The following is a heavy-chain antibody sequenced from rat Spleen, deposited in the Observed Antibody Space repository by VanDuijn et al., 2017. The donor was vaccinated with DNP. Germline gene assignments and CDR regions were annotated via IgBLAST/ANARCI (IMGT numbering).Heavy chain of an antibody. CDR1: GFTFSNYD. CDR2: ISTSGGST. CDR3: ASPHIYNNYYFDY. J-gene: IGHJ2*01. D-gene: IGHD1-10*01. Sequence: EVRLVESGGGLVQPGRSLKLSCAASGFTFSNYDMAWVRQAPTKGLEWVASISTSGGSTYYRDSVKGRFTVSRDNAKSTLYLQMDSLRSEDTATYYCASPHIYNNYYFDYWGQGVMVTVSS. V-gene: IGHV5-25*01.